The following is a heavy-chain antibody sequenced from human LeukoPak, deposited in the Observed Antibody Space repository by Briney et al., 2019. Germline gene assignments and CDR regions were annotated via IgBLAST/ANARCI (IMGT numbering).Heavy chain of an antibody. D-gene: IGHD5-18*01. CDR2: IYYSKNT. CDR1: GGSISSSSAY. Sequence: SETLSLTCTVSGGSISSSSAYWGWIRQPPGKGLEWIGSIYYSKNTYYNPSLKSRDTISADTSKNQFSLTLGSVSATDTAVYYCVSPRGFSYGYFDYWGQGTLVTVSS. J-gene: IGHJ4*02. V-gene: IGHV4-39*01. CDR3: VSPRGFSYGYFDY.